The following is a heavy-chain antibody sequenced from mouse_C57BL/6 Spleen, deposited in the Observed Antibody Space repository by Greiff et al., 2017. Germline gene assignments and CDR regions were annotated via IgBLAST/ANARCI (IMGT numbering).Heavy chain of an antibody. CDR2: INPGSGGT. J-gene: IGHJ4*01. CDR1: GYAFTNYL. Sequence: VQLQQSGAELVRPGTSVKLSCKASGYAFTNYLIEWVKQRPGQGLEWIGVINPGSGGTNYNEKFKGKATLTADKSSSPAYMQLRSLTSEDSAVYCCAWSYYAMDYWGQGTSVTVSS. CDR3: AWSYYAMDY. V-gene: IGHV1-54*01.